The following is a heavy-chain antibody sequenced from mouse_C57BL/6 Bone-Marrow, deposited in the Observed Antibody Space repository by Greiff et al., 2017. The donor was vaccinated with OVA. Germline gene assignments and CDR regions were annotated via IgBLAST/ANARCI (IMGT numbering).Heavy chain of an antibody. CDR3: ARRGGNYPLDY. V-gene: IGHV1-76*01. D-gene: IGHD2-1*01. Sequence: QVQLQQSGAELVRPGASVKLSCKASGYTFTDYYINWVKQRPGQGLEWIARIYPGSGNTYYNEKFKGKATLTAEKSSSTAYMQLSSLTSEDSAVFFCARRGGNYPLDYWGQGTTLTVSS. CDR2: IYPGSGNT. J-gene: IGHJ2*01. CDR1: GYTFTDYY.